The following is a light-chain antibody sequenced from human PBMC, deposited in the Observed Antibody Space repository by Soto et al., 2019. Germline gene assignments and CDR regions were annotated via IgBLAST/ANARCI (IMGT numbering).Light chain of an antibody. CDR1: SSNIGSNY. CDR2: RTN. V-gene: IGLV1-47*01. CDR3: AAWDDSLSAVV. J-gene: IGLJ2*01. Sequence: QSVLTQPPSASGTPGQRVTISRSGSSSNIGSNYVYWYQQLPGTAPKLLIYRTNQRPSGIPDRFSASKSGTSASLAISGLRSEDEADYYCAAWDDSLSAVVFGGGTKVTVL.